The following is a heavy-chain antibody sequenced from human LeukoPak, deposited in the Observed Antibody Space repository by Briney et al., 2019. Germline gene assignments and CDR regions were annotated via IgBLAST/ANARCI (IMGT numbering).Heavy chain of an antibody. D-gene: IGHD6-19*01. CDR2: ISGSGGST. CDR1: GFTFSTYG. CDR3: AKSGTSGGIAVAAPYYFDY. V-gene: IGHV3-23*01. Sequence: GGSLRLSCAASGFTFSTYGMNWVRQAPGKGLEWVSAISGSGGSTYYADSVKGRFTISRDNSKNTLYLQMNSLRAEDTAVYYCAKSGTSGGIAVAAPYYFDYWGQGTLVTVSS. J-gene: IGHJ4*02.